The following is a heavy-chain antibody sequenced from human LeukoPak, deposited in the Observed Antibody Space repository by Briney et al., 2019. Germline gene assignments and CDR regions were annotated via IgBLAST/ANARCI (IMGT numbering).Heavy chain of an antibody. Sequence: PGGSLRLSCAASGFTFSSYWMSWVRQAPGKGLEWVSLISGDGGSTYYADSVKGRFTISRDNSKNSLYLQMNSLRTEDTALYYCAKDTTGYSSSWYDYWGQGTLVTVSS. J-gene: IGHJ4*02. CDR1: GFTFSSYW. CDR2: ISGDGGST. D-gene: IGHD6-13*01. CDR3: AKDTTGYSSSWYDY. V-gene: IGHV3-43*02.